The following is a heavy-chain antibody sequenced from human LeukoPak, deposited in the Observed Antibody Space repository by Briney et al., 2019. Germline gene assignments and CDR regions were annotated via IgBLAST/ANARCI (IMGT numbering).Heavy chain of an antibody. Sequence: GSLRLSCAASGFTVSSNYMSWVRQAPGKGLEWVSVIYSGGSTYYADSVKGRFTISRDNSKNTLYLQMNSLRAEDTAVYYCARHIVYSLNAFDIWGQGTMVTVSS. V-gene: IGHV3-53*01. J-gene: IGHJ3*02. D-gene: IGHD5-18*01. CDR3: ARHIVYSLNAFDI. CDR1: GFTVSSNY. CDR2: IYSGGST.